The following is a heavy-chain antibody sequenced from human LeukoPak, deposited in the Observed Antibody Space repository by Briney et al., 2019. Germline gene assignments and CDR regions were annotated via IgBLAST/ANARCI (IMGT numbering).Heavy chain of an antibody. CDR1: GGPVTSASHY. CDR3: TRHHDYGDKIDY. D-gene: IGHD4-23*01. CDR2: IHYSRST. J-gene: IGHJ4*02. Sequence: PSETLSLTCTVSGGPVTSASHYWAWIRQPPGKGLEWIGSIHYSRSTYYSPSLKSRLTISGDTSKSQFSLKLTFVTAADTAVYYCTRHHDYGDKIDYWGQGTLVTVSS. V-gene: IGHV4-39*01.